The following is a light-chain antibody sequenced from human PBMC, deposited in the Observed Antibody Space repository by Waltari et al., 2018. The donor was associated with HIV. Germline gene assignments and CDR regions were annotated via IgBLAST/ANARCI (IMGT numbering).Light chain of an antibody. Sequence: QSALTQPRSVSGSPGQSVTISCTGASSDVGFCHYVSWYQQHPGKAPKLMIYDVNKRPSGVPDRFSGSKSGNTASLTISGLQAEDEADYYCCSYAGSFWVFGGGTKLTVL. CDR3: CSYAGSFWV. J-gene: IGLJ3*02. CDR1: SSDVGFCHY. V-gene: IGLV2-11*01. CDR2: DVN.